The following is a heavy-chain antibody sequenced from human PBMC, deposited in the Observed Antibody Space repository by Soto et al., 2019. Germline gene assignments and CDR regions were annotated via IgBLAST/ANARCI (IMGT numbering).Heavy chain of an antibody. J-gene: IGHJ3*02. CDR1: GGTFSSYA. CDR2: INPNSGGT. V-gene: IGHV1-2*04. CDR3: ARESDSSGYPYDAFDI. D-gene: IGHD3-22*01. Sequence: GASVKVSCKASGGTFSSYAISWVRQAPGQGLEWMGWINPNSGGTNYAQKFQGWVTMTRDTSISTAYMELSRLRSDDTAVYYCARESDSSGYPYDAFDIWGQGTMVTVSS.